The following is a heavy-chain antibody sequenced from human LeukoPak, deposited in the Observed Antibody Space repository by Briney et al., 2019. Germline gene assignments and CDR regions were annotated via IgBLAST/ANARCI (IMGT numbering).Heavy chain of an antibody. V-gene: IGHV4-30-4*01. J-gene: IGHJ4*02. Sequence: SQTLSLTCTVSGGSISSGDYYWSWIRQPPGKGLEWIGYIYYSGSTYYNPSLKSRVTISVDTSKNQFSLKLSSVTAADTAVYYCARGLDDYGDYPYFDYWGQGTLVTVSS. CDR2: IYYSGST. CDR3: ARGLDDYGDYPYFDY. D-gene: IGHD4-17*01. CDR1: GGSISSGDYY.